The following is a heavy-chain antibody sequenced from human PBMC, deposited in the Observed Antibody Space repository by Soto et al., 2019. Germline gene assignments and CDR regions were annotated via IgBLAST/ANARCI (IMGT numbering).Heavy chain of an antibody. J-gene: IGHJ6*02. CDR2: ISGGGDVT. Sequence: GGSLRLSCAASGFTFSSYVMTWVRQAPGKGLEWVSVISGGGDVTHYADSVKGRFTISRDNSKNTLYLQMNSLRAEDTAVYYCAKYHPGERIFGSYYYCGMDVWGPGTTVTVSS. CDR3: AKYHPGERIFGSYYYCGMDV. D-gene: IGHD3-3*01. CDR1: GFTFSSYV. V-gene: IGHV3-23*01.